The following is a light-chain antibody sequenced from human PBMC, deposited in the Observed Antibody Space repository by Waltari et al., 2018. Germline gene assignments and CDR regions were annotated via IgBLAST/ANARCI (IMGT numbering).Light chain of an antibody. Sequence: DIVMTQSPDSLAVSLGERATINCKSSPSVLYSSNNKNYLAWYQQKPGQPPKLLIYWASTRESGVPDRFSGSGSGTEFTLTISSLQAEDVAVYYCQQYYSHVRTFGQGTKVEVK. V-gene: IGKV4-1*01. CDR1: PSVLYSSNNKNY. J-gene: IGKJ1*01. CDR2: WAS. CDR3: QQYYSHVRT.